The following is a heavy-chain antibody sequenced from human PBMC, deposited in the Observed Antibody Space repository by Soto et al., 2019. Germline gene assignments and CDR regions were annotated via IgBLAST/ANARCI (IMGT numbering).Heavy chain of an antibody. CDR2: LYWDDDN. CDR1: GFSLRTTGVG. CDR3: AHNPPQDSGAFDI. V-gene: IGHV2-5*02. J-gene: IGHJ3*02. D-gene: IGHD6-19*01. Sequence: TLVNPTQALTLPCTFSGFSLRTTGVGVGWIRQPPGKALEWLALLYWDDDNRYNPSPKSRLTLTKDTSKSQVVLTLTNVDPADTATYYCAHNPPQDSGAFDIWGQGTMVTVSS.